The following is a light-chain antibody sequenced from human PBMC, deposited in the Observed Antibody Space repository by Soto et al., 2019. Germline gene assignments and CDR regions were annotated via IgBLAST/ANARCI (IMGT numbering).Light chain of an antibody. CDR1: QSVGRNY. J-gene: IGKJ4*01. Sequence: ENVLTQSPGTLSLSPGERATLSCRASQSVGRNYIAWFQQKPGQAPRLLMHTASVRATGIPDRFSDSGSGTDFTLTISRLEPEDFAVFYCQQYAASPLTFGGGTKVEI. CDR3: QQYAASPLT. CDR2: TAS. V-gene: IGKV3-20*01.